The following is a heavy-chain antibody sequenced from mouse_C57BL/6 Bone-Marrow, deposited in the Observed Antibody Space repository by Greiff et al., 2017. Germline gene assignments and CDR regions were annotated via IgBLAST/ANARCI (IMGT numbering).Heavy chain of an antibody. CDR2: MHPNGGSP. V-gene: IGHV1-64*01. CDR3: AISYDYDDFTMDF. D-gene: IGHD2-4*01. Sequence: VQLQQPGAELVKPGASVKLSCKASGYTFTNYWMHWVKQRPGQGLEWIGMMHPNGGSPAYNEKFKSEATLSVDKSSMTAYMELSSLTSEDSAVYYCAISYDYDDFTMDFWGQGTSVTVSS. J-gene: IGHJ4*01. CDR1: GYTFTNYW.